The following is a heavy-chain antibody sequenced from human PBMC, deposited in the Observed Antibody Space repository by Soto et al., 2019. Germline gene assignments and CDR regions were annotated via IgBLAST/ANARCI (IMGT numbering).Heavy chain of an antibody. V-gene: IGHV4-59*11. CDR3: ARADMSGAGTYTPFDAFDI. D-gene: IGHD3-16*01. Sequence: QVQLQQSGPGLVKLSETLSLTCSVSGGPIRNHYWNWIRQTSGKGLEWIGYGDYSGTTYYNPSLKTVVTISVDASRNQLSLRLTSVTTADTAMYYCARADMSGAGTYTPFDAFDIWGQGTMVTVSS. CDR1: GGPIRNHY. J-gene: IGHJ3*02. CDR2: GDYSGTT.